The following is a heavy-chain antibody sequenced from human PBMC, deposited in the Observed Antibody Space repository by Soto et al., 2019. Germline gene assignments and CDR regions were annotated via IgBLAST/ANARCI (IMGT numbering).Heavy chain of an antibody. CDR1: GYTFTSYG. D-gene: IGHD3-9*01. CDR3: ARDLMYDILTGYPFDY. J-gene: IGHJ4*02. CDR2: ISAYNGNT. Sequence: ASVKVSCKASGYTFTSYGISWVRQAPGQGLEWMGWISAYNGNTNYAQKLQGRVTMTTDTSTSTAYMELRSLRSDDTAVYYCARDLMYDILTGYPFDYWGQGTLLTVAS. V-gene: IGHV1-18*01.